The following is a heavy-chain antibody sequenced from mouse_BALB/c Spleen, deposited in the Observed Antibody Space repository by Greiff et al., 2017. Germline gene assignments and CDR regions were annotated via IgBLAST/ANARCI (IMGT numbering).Heavy chain of an antibody. D-gene: IGHD4-1*01. CDR1: GFNIKDTY. J-gene: IGHJ4*01. Sequence: DVKLVESGAELVKPGASVKLSCTASGFNIKDTYMHWVKQRPEQGLEWIGRIDPANGNTKYDPKFQGKATITADTSSNTAYLQLSSLTSEDTAVYYCALTGIAMDYWGQGTSVTVSS. CDR2: IDPANGNT. CDR3: ALTGIAMDY. V-gene: IGHV14-3*02.